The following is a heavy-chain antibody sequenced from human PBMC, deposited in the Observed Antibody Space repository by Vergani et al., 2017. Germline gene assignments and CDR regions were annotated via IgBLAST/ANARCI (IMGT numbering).Heavy chain of an antibody. Sequence: QVQLQQWGAGLLKPSETLSLTCAVYGGSFSGYYWSWIRQPPGKGLEWIGEINHSGSTNYNPSLKSRVTISVDTSKNQFSLKLSSVTAEDTAVYYCARGSSSEDAFDIWGQGTMVTVSS. CDR2: INHSGST. CDR1: GGSFSGYY. J-gene: IGHJ3*02. D-gene: IGHD3-22*01. CDR3: ARGSSSEDAFDI. V-gene: IGHV4-34*01.